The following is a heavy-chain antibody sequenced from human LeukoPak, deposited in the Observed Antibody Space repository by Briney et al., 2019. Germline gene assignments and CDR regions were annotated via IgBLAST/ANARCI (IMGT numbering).Heavy chain of an antibody. CDR1: GGSISSYY. J-gene: IGHJ4*02. CDR2: IYYSGST. Sequence: SETLPLTCTVSGGSISSYYWSWVRQPPGKGLEWIGYIYYSGSTNYNPSLKSRVTISVDTSKNQFSLKLSSVTAADTAVYYCARWGIGYCTNGVCFSHFDYWGQGTLVTVSS. CDR3: ARWGIGYCTNGVCFSHFDY. D-gene: IGHD2-8*01. V-gene: IGHV4-59*08.